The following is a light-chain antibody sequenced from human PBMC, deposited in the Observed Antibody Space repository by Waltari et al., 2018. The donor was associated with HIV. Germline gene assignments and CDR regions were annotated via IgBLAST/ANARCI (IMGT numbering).Light chain of an antibody. V-gene: IGLV3-21*02. J-gene: IGLJ2*01. CDR1: HIESNS. Sequence: YELTQPPSVSVAPGQTPMLTYGGHHIESNSVQWYQQKPVQAPVLVIYVDLDRPSGIPERFSGSVSGNTATLTISRVDAGDEADYYCQVWDRSSDQVIFGGGTKLTVL. CDR3: QVWDRSSDQVI. CDR2: VDL.